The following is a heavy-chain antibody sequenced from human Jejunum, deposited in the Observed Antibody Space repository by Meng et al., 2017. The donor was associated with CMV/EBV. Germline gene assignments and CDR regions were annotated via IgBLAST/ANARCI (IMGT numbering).Heavy chain of an antibody. Sequence: LNHYWIGWVRQLPGKGLEWMGIILPSNSDTRYSPSFEGQVTMSADKSSNTAYLEWSSLQASDSGMYYCARQDYFGSGTYHHWFDPWGPGTLVTVSS. CDR2: ILPSNSDT. CDR3: ARQDYFGSGTYHHWFDP. D-gene: IGHD3-10*01. CDR1: LNHYW. J-gene: IGHJ5*02. V-gene: IGHV5-51*01.